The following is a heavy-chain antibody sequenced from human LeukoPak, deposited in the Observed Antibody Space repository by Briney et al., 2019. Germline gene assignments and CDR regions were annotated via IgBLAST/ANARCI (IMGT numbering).Heavy chain of an antibody. J-gene: IGHJ5*02. D-gene: IGHD3-16*02. CDR1: GYTFTIYG. CDR3: ARDLPEPTNYDYVWGSYRYKHWFDP. CDR2: ISAYNGNT. Sequence: ASVKVSCKASGYTFTIYGISWVRQAPGQGLEWMGWISAYNGNTNYAQKLQGRVTMTTDTSTSTAYMELRSLRSDDTAVYYCARDLPEPTNYDYVWGSYRYKHWFDPWGQGTLVTVSS. V-gene: IGHV1-18*01.